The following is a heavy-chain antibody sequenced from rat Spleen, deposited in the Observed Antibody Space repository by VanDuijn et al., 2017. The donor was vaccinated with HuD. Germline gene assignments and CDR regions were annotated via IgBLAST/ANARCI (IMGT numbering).Heavy chain of an antibody. J-gene: IGHJ2*01. CDR2: ITKDGGSL. Sequence: EVQLVESGGGLVQPGGSLKLSCVASGFTFNNYWLSWVRQTPGKGLDWVASITKDGGSLFYRDSVKGRFTVSRDNEQNILYLQMDSLRSEDTATYYCARRMGYYGYKAPFDYWGQGVMVTVSS. CDR1: GFTFNNYW. V-gene: IGHV5-31*01. D-gene: IGHD1-9*01. CDR3: ARRMGYYGYKAPFDY.